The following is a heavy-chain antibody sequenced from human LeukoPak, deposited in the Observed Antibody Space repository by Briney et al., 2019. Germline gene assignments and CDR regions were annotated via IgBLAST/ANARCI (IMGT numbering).Heavy chain of an antibody. CDR1: GGSISSYY. Sequence: SETLSLTCTVSGGSISSYYWSWIRQPPGEGLEWIGYIYYSGSTNYNPSLKSRVTISVDTSKNQFSLKLSSVTAADTAVYYCASYDSSGYYDAFDIWGQGTMVTVSS. D-gene: IGHD3-22*01. V-gene: IGHV4-59*08. CDR2: IYYSGST. J-gene: IGHJ3*02. CDR3: ASYDSSGYYDAFDI.